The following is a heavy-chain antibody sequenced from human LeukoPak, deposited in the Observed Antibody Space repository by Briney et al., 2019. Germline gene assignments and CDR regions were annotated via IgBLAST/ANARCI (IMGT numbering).Heavy chain of an antibody. J-gene: IGHJ4*02. CDR3: ARDGALSI. CDR2: IRRDGSET. V-gene: IGHV3-7*01. D-gene: IGHD3-16*01. CDR1: GFTFDKAW. Sequence: GGSLRLSCAASGFTFDKAWMTWVRQAPGKGLEWVANIRRDGSETHYVDSVMGRFTISRDNAKNSLYLQMNSLRAEDTAVYYCARDGALSIWGQGTLVTVSS.